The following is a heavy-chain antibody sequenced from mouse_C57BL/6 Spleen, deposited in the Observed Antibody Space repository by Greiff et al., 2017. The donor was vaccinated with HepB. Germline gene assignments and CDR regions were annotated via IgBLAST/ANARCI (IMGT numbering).Heavy chain of an antibody. CDR3: ARGGVRYGSSYGAMDY. CDR1: GYTFTSYW. Sequence: VQLQQSGTELVKPGASVKLSCKASGYTFTSYWMHWVKQRPGQGLEWIGNINPSNGGTNYNEKFKSKATLTVDKSSSTAYMQLSSLTSEDSAVYYGARGGVRYGSSYGAMDYWGQGTSVTVSS. D-gene: IGHD1-1*01. J-gene: IGHJ4*01. CDR2: INPSNGGT. V-gene: IGHV1-53*01.